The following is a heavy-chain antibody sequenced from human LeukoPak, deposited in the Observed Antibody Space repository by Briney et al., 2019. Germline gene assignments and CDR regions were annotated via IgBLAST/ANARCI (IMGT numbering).Heavy chain of an antibody. J-gene: IGHJ5*02. CDR2: INPNSGGT. CDR1: GYTFTGYY. V-gene: IGHV1-2*06. Sequence: ASVKVSCEASGYTFTGYYMHWVRQAPGQGLEWMGRINPNSGGTNYAQKFQGRVTMTRDTSISTAYMELSRLRSDDTAVYYCATLTPGYSSSWYPPYNWFDPWGQGTLVTVSS. D-gene: IGHD6-13*01. CDR3: ATLTPGYSSSWYPPYNWFDP.